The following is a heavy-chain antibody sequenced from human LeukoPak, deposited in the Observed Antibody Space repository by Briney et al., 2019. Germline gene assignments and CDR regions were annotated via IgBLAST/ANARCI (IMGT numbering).Heavy chain of an antibody. CDR2: ISSSGSTI. D-gene: IGHD3-16*01. CDR1: GGSFSGYY. CDR3: AKDLAWGWFDL. Sequence: LSLTCAVYGGSFSGYYWSWVRQAPGKGLEWVSYISSSGSTIYYADSVKGRFTISRDNAKNSLYLQMNSLRAEDTAVYYCAKDLAWGWFDLWGQGTLVTVSS. V-gene: IGHV3-11*01. J-gene: IGHJ5*02.